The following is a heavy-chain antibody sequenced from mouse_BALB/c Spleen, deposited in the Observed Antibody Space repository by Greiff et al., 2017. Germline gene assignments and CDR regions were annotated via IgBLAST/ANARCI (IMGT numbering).Heavy chain of an antibody. CDR2: ISSGGRT. CDR1: GFTFSSYA. V-gene: IGHV5-6-5*01. CDR3: ARGRGTFYWYFDV. D-gene: IGHD2-14*01. J-gene: IGHJ1*01. Sequence: DVMLVESGGGLVKPGGSLKLSCAASGFTFSSYAMSWVRQTPEKRLEWVASISSGGRTYYPDSVKGRFTISRDNARNILYLQMSSLRSEDTAMYYCARGRGTFYWYFDVWGAGTTVTVSS.